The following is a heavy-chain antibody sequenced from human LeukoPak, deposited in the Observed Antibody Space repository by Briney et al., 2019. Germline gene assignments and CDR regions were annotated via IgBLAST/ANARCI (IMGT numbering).Heavy chain of an antibody. CDR1: GYTFTCYD. CDR3: ARQLNYYDRQVDY. V-gene: IGHV1-8*01. J-gene: IGHJ4*02. D-gene: IGHD3-22*01. CDR2: MNPNSGNT. Sequence: ASVKVSCKASGYTFTCYDINWVRQATGQGLEWMGWMNPNSGNTGYAQKFQGRVTMIRNTSISTAYMELSSLRSEDTAVYYCARQLNYYDRQVDYWGQGTLVTVSS.